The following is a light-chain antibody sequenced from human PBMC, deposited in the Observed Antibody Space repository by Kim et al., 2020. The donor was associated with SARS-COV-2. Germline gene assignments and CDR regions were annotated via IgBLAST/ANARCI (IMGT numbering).Light chain of an antibody. CDR3: QAWDSSTAV. J-gene: IGLJ3*02. CDR1: KLGDKY. Sequence: VSPGQTASITCSGSKLGDKYAYWYQKKPGQSPILVIYQHTKRPSGISQRFSGSSSGNTATLTISRAQTMDEADYYCQAWDSSTAVFGGGTQLTVL. CDR2: QHT. V-gene: IGLV3-1*01.